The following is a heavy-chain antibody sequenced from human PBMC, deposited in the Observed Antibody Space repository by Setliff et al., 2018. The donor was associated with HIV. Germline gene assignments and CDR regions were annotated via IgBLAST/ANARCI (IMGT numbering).Heavy chain of an antibody. CDR1: GYSISSGYY. CDR3: AQAYGSGSYYGYYYYYYYMDV. Sequence: SETLSLTCAVSGYSISSGYYWGWIRQPPGKGLEWIGSIYYSGSTYYNPSLKSRVTISVDTSKNQFSLKLSSVTAADTAVYYCAQAYGSGSYYGYYYYYYYMDVWGKGTTVTVSS. CDR2: IYYSGST. D-gene: IGHD3-10*01. V-gene: IGHV4-38-2*01. J-gene: IGHJ6*03.